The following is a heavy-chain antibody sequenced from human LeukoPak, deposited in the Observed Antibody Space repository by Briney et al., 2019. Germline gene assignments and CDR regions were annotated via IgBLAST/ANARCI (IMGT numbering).Heavy chain of an antibody. V-gene: IGHV3-33*01. D-gene: IGHD4-17*01. CDR2: IWYDGSNK. J-gene: IGHJ4*02. CDR3: ARVGGDYGDLDY. Sequence: PGGSLRLSCAASGFTFSSYGMHWVRQAPGKGLEWVAVIWYDGSNKYYADSVKGRFTISRDNSKNTLYLQMNSLRAEDTAVYYCARVGGDYGDLDYWGQGTLVTVSS. CDR1: GFTFSSYG.